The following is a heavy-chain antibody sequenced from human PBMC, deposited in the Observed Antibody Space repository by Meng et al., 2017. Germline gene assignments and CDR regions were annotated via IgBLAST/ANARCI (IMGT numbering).Heavy chain of an antibody. D-gene: IGHD5-24*01. CDR1: GFTVSSNY. J-gene: IGHJ4*02. CDR2: IYSGGST. CDR3: ARSRHLWLLDY. Sequence: LKISCAASGFTVSSNYMSWVRQAPGKGPEWVSVIYSGGSTYYADSVKGRFTISRDNSKNTLYLQMNSLRAEDTAVYYCARSRHLWLLDYWGQGTLVTVSS. V-gene: IGHV3-66*02.